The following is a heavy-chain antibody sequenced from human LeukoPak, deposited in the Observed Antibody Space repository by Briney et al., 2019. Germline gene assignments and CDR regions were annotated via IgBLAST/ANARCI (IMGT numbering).Heavy chain of an antibody. V-gene: IGHV3-23*01. Sequence: GGSLRLSCAASGFTFSSYAMSWVRQAPGKGLEWVSAISGSGDSTYYADSVKGRFTISRDNSKNTLYLQMNSLRAEDTAVYYCAKDRRSSGWYPIFDYWGQGTLVTVSS. J-gene: IGHJ4*02. D-gene: IGHD6-19*01. CDR1: GFTFSSYA. CDR3: AKDRRSSGWYPIFDY. CDR2: ISGSGDST.